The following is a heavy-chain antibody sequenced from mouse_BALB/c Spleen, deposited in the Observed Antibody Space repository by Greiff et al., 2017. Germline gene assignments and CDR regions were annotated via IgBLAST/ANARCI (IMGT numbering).Heavy chain of an antibody. CDR1: GYTFSSYW. CDR2: ILPGSGST. CDR3: AVQLGCDY. D-gene: IGHD3-1*01. J-gene: IGHJ2*01. Sequence: VQLQQSGAELMKPGASVKISCKATGYTFSSYWIEWVKQRPGHGLEWIGEILPGSGSTIYNEKFKGKATFTADTSSNTAYMQLSSLTSEDSAVYYCAVQLGCDYWGQGTTLTVSS. V-gene: IGHV1-9*01.